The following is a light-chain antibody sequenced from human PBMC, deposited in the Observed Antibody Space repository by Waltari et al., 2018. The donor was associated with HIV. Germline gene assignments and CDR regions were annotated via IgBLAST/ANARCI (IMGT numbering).Light chain of an antibody. CDR3: STSDNNLRRYV. CDR1: TPNIGNHY. CDR2: RND. J-gene: IGLJ2*01. Sequence: QSVLTQPPSASGTPGQTVTISCSGTTPNIGNHYVYWYHTLPGKPPHIPIFSQQLPGMPPKLLIFRNDQRPSGVPDRFSGSKSGASASLAVSGLRSEDEADYFCSTSDNNLRRYVFGGGTRLTV. V-gene: IGLV1-47*01.